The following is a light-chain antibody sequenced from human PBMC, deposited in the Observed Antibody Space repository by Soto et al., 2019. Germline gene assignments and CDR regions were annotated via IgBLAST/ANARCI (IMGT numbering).Light chain of an antibody. V-gene: IGKV3-20*01. J-gene: IGKJ4*01. Sequence: EIVLTQSPGTLSLSPGERATLSCRASQSVSSSYLAWYQQKPGHAPRLLIYGASSRATGIPDRFSGSGAGKDFTLTISRLEPEDFAVYYCQQYGSSPPLTFGGGTKVEIK. CDR2: GAS. CDR1: QSVSSSY. CDR3: QQYGSSPPLT.